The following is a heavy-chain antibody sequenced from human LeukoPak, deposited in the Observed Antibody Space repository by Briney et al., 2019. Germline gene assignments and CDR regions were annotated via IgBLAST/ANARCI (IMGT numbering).Heavy chain of an antibody. V-gene: IGHV3-48*01. CDR2: ISSSSSTI. Sequence: GGSLRLSCAASGFTFSSYSMDWVRQAPGKGPEWVSYISSSSSTIYYPDSVKGRFTISRDNAKDSLYLQMNSLRAEDTAVYYCARDLYYDFWSGYYPFDYWGQGTLVTVSS. J-gene: IGHJ4*02. CDR3: ARDLYYDFWSGYYPFDY. CDR1: GFTFSSYS. D-gene: IGHD3-3*01.